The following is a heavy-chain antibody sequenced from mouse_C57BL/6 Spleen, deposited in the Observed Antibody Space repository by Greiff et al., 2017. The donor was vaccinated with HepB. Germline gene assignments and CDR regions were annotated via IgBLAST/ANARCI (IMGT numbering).Heavy chain of an antibody. CDR1: GYSITSGYY. CDR3: AITTVVATDY. CDR2: ISYDGSN. Sequence: EVQRVESGPGLVKPSQSLSLTCSVPGYSITSGYYWNWIRQFPGNKLEWMGYISYDGSNNYNPSLKNRISITRDTSKNQFFLKLNSVTTEDTATYYCAITTVVATDYWGQGTSVTVSS. J-gene: IGHJ4*01. V-gene: IGHV3-6*01. D-gene: IGHD1-1*01.